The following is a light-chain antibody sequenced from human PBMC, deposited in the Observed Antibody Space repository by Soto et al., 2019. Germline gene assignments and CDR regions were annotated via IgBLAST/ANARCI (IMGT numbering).Light chain of an antibody. CDR3: SSYTTSHTLV. V-gene: IGLV2-14*01. CDR1: SSDVGASDF. CDR2: EIS. Sequence: QSALTQPASVSESPGQSITISCTGTSSDVGASDFVSWYQQHPGKAPELIIYEISNRPSGVSSRFSGSKSGNTASLTISGLQAEDESDYNCSSYTTSHTLVFGGGTKLTVL. J-gene: IGLJ2*01.